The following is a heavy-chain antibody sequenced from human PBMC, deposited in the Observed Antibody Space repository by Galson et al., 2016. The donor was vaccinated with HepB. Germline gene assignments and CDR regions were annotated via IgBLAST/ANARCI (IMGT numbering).Heavy chain of an antibody. CDR1: GFTFSDYW. J-gene: IGHJ4*02. V-gene: IGHV3-74*01. D-gene: IGHD1-26*01. CDR3: VKGGTTSSWSSLFDY. CDR2: IKSDGIT. Sequence: SLRLSCAASGFTFSDYWMHWVRQAPSKGLVWVSLIKSDGITVYADSLKGRFTLSRDNAKNTLYLHLNSLSDEDTAVYYCVKGGTTSSWSSLFDYWGQGALVTVSS.